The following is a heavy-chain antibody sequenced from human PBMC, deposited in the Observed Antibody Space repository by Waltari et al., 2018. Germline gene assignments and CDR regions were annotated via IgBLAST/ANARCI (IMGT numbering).Heavy chain of an antibody. CDR1: GYSFTSFD. CDR3: AREFYYSDAFTGV. J-gene: IGHJ4*02. V-gene: IGHV1-8*01. CDR2: MNPDSGNT. D-gene: IGHD4-17*01. Sequence: VQLVQSGAEVKKPGASVKVSCKASGYSFTSFDIYWVRQAAGQGLEWMGRMNPDSGNTDYAEKFQGRVTMTRDTSISTAYMELSSLRSEDTAVYYCAREFYYSDAFTGVWGQGTLVTVSS.